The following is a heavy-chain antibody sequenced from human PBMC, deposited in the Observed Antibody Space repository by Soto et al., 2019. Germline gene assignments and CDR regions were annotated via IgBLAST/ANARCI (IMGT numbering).Heavy chain of an antibody. V-gene: IGHV4-30-2*01. CDR3: ARARYSYADFDY. J-gene: IGHJ4*02. D-gene: IGHD5-18*01. CDR1: GDSIGSYY. CDR2: IYHSGST. Sequence: SETLSLTCSFSGDSIGSYYWNWIRQPPGKGLEWIGYIYHSGSTYYNPSLKSRVTISVDRSKNQFSLKLSSVTAADTAVYYCARARYSYADFDYWGQGTLVTVSS.